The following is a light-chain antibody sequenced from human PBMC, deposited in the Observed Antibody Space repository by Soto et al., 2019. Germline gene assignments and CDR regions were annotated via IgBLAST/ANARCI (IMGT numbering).Light chain of an antibody. CDR1: QDISDF. CDR3: QHYKNLPRT. CDR2: DAS. V-gene: IGKV1-33*01. J-gene: IGKJ1*01. Sequence: DIQMTQSPSSLSASVGDRVTITCQASQDISDFLNWYRQRPGKAPELLIYDASNLGTGVPSRFXXXXXXXXXXXXIXSLQPEDVATYYCQHYKNLPRTLGQGTRV.